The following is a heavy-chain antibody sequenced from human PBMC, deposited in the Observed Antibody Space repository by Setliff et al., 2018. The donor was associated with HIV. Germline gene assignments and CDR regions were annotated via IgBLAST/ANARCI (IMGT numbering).Heavy chain of an antibody. CDR3: ARDLTSNSNCFDP. Sequence: SETLSLTCTVSGDSISGAGFYWTWIRQLPGKGLEWIGSIYYSGSTYYNPSLKSRVTISLGTSRWQFSLTLNSVSAADTAVYFCARDLTSNSNCFDPWSQGIPVTVSS. CDR1: GDSISGAGFY. J-gene: IGHJ5*02. CDR2: IYYSGST. D-gene: IGHD4-4*01. V-gene: IGHV4-31*03.